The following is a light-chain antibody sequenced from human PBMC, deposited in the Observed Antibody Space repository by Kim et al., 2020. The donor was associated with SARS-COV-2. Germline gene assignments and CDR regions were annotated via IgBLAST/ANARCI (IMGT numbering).Light chain of an antibody. J-gene: IGLJ2*01. V-gene: IGLV3-21*04. CDR3: QVWDSTNDHPV. CDR2: YDR. Sequence: PGETARIPPGGHYVSSKTVHWYHRRPRQLPAVVIYYDRARPSGIPERFSVSNSGNPATLTITRVEAVDEADYYCQVWDSTNDHPVFGGGTQLTVL. CDR1: YVSSKT.